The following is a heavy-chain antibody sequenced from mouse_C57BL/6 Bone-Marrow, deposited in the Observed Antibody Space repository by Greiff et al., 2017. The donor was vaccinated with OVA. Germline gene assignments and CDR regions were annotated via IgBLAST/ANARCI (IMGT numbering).Heavy chain of an antibody. D-gene: IGHD1-1*01. Sequence: QVQLKQPGAELVRPGTSVKLSCKASGYTFTSYWMHWVKQRPGQGLEWIGVIDPSDSYTNYNQKFKGKATLTVDTSSSTAYMQLSSLTSEDSAVYYCASPFYYGSSLYAMDYWGQGTSVTVSS. CDR2: IDPSDSYT. V-gene: IGHV1-59*01. J-gene: IGHJ4*01. CDR1: GYTFTSYW. CDR3: ASPFYYGSSLYAMDY.